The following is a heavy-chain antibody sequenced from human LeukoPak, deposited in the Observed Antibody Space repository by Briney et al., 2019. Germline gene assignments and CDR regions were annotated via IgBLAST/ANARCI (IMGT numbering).Heavy chain of an antibody. V-gene: IGHV3-11*01. D-gene: IGHD4-17*01. CDR3: ARVSDYGDYPPDAGMDV. Sequence: GGSLRLSCAASGLTFSDYYMSWIRQAPGKGLEWVSYISSSGSTIYYADSVKGRFTISRDNAKNSLYLQMNSLRAEDTAVYYCARVSDYGDYPPDAGMDVWGQGTTVTVSS. CDR2: ISSSGSTI. J-gene: IGHJ6*02. CDR1: GLTFSDYY.